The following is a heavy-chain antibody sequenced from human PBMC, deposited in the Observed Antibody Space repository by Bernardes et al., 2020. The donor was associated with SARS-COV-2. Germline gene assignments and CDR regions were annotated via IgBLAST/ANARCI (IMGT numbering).Heavy chain of an antibody. V-gene: IGHV1-18*01. D-gene: IGHD3-10*01. Sequence: ASVKVSCKASGYTFTSYGISWVRQAPGQGLEWMGWISAYNGNTNYAQKLQGRVTMTTDTSTSTAYMELRSLRSDDTAVYYCARGFLYYYGSGSRHNWFDPWGQGTLVTVSS. CDR2: ISAYNGNT. CDR1: GYTFTSYG. J-gene: IGHJ5*02. CDR3: ARGFLYYYGSGSRHNWFDP.